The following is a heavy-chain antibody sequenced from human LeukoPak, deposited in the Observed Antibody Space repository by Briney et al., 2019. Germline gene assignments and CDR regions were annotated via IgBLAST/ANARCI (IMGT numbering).Heavy chain of an antibody. Sequence: GGSLRLSCAASGFTFSSYSMNWVRQAPGKGLGWVARTNTHGTSANYADSVKGRFIISRDNANNTLYLQMNGLRDEDTGVYYALAGYYYYYMDVWGKGTTVTVSS. CDR1: GFTFSSYS. CDR2: TNTHGTSA. CDR3: LAGYYYYYMDV. J-gene: IGHJ6*03. D-gene: IGHD6-13*01. V-gene: IGHV3-74*01.